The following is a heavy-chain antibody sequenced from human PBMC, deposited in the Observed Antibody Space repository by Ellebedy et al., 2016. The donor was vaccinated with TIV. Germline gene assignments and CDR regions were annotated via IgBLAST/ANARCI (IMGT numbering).Heavy chain of an antibody. J-gene: IGHJ4*02. D-gene: IGHD3-3*01. CDR2: ISANNGDT. CDR3: ARDWNGH. CDR1: GYTFTSYG. Sequence: AASVKVSCKTSGYTFTSYGISWVRQAPGQGLEWMGWISANNGDTNYAQKFQGRVTMTTDTSTTTVYMELRSLRSDDTAVYYCARDWNGHWGQGTLVTVSS. V-gene: IGHV1-18*04.